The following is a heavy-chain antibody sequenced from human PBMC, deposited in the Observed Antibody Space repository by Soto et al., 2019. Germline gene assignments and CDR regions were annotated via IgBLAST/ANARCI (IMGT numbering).Heavy chain of an antibody. V-gene: IGHV3-21*01. CDR1: GFTFSSYS. Sequence: PGGSLRLSCAASGFTFSSYSMNWVRQAPGKGLEWVSSISSSSSYIYYADSVKGRFTISRDNAKNSLYLQMNSLRAEDTAVYYCAREAIQDRGMDVWGQGTTVTVSS. D-gene: IGHD2-21*01. J-gene: IGHJ6*02. CDR2: ISSSSSYI. CDR3: AREAIQDRGMDV.